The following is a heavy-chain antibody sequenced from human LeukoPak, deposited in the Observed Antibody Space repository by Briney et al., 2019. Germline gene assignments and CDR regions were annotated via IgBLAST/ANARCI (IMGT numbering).Heavy chain of an antibody. CDR3: ARARRGSSIRGPLDY. D-gene: IGHD6-6*01. J-gene: IGHJ4*02. V-gene: IGHV4-34*01. CDR1: GGSFSGYY. Sequence: SETLSLTCAVYGGSFSGYYWSWIRQPPGKGLEWIGEINHSGSTNYNPSLKSRVSISVDTSKNQFSLKLSSVTAADTSLHYCARARRGSSIRGPLDYWGQGALVTVSS. CDR2: INHSGST.